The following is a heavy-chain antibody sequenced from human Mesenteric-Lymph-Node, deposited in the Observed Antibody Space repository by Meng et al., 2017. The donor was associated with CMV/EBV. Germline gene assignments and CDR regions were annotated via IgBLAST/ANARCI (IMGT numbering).Heavy chain of an antibody. CDR2: IRSKAYGGTT. CDR3: TRLGYCSSTSCSLYYYYGMDV. CDR1: GFTFGDYA. Sequence: GESLKISCTASGFTFGDYAMSWVRQAPGKGLEWVGFIRSKAYGGTTEYAASVKGRFTISRDDSKSIAYLQMNSLKTEDTAVYYCTRLGYCSSTSCSLYYYYGMDVWGQGTTVTVSS. J-gene: IGHJ6*02. D-gene: IGHD2-2*01. V-gene: IGHV3-49*04.